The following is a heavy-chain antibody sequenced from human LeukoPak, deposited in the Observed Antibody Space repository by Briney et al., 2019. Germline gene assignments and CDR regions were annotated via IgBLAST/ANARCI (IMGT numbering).Heavy chain of an antibody. Sequence: SETLSLTCAVYGGSFSGYYWSWIRQPPGKGLEWIGEINHSGSTNYNPSLKSRVTISVDTSKNQFSLKLSSVTAADTAVYYCARDISFSGYSGYDGGIYYFDYWGQGTLVTVSS. CDR3: ARDISFSGYSGYDGGIYYFDY. V-gene: IGHV4-34*01. CDR1: GGSFSGYY. CDR2: INHSGST. J-gene: IGHJ4*02. D-gene: IGHD5-12*01.